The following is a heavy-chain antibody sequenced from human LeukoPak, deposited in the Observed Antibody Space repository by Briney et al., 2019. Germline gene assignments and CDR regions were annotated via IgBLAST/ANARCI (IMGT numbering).Heavy chain of an antibody. CDR3: ARETADDAFDI. CDR1: GFTLSSYW. CDR2: INSDGSTT. D-gene: IGHD1-14*01. Sequence: GGSLRLSCAASGFTLSSYWMHWVRQAPGKGLVWVSRINSDGSTTSYADSVKGRFTISRDNAKNSLYLQMNSLRAGDTAVYYCARETADDAFDIWGQGTMVTVSS. V-gene: IGHV3-74*01. J-gene: IGHJ3*02.